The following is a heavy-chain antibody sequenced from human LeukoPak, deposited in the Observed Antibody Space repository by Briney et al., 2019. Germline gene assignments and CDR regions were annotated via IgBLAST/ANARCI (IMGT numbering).Heavy chain of an antibody. D-gene: IGHD3-9*01. V-gene: IGHV1-2*02. Sequence: ASVKVSCKASGYTFTGYYMHWVRQAPGQGLEWMGWINPNSGGTNYAQKFQGRVTMTRDTSISTAYMELSRLRSDGTAVYYCAREYDILTGLSGYFDYWGQGTLVTVSS. CDR3: AREYDILTGLSGYFDY. J-gene: IGHJ4*02. CDR1: GYTFTGYY. CDR2: INPNSGGT.